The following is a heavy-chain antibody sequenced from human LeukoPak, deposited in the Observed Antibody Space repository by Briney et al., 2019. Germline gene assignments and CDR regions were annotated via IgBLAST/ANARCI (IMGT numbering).Heavy chain of an antibody. CDR3: ARDWSDYGDLAVTLGY. Sequence: GGSLRLSCAASGFTFDDYGMSWVRQAPGKGLEWVSGINWNGGSTGYADSVKGRFTISRDNAKNSLYLRMNSLRAEDTALYYCARDWSDYGDLAVTLGYWGQGTLVTVSS. CDR1: GFTFDDYG. J-gene: IGHJ4*02. CDR2: INWNGGST. V-gene: IGHV3-20*04. D-gene: IGHD4-17*01.